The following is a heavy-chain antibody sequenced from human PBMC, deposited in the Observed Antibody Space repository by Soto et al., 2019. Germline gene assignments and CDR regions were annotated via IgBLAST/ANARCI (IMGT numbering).Heavy chain of an antibody. CDR1: GFTFSNVW. CDR2: IKSKTDGGTT. CDR3: TPLALKYSSGWYEFAD. Sequence: EVQLVESGGGLVKPGGSLRLSCAASGFTFSNVWMNWVRQAPGKGLEWVGRIKSKTDGGTTNYAATVKVRFTISRDDSKNTLYLQRNSLKTEDTAVYYCTPLALKYSSGWYEFADWGQGTLVTVSS. D-gene: IGHD6-19*01. V-gene: IGHV3-15*07. J-gene: IGHJ4*02.